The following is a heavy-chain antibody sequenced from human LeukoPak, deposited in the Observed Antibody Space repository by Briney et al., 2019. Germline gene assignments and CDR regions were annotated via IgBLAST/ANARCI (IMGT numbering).Heavy chain of an antibody. CDR3: AKRSLYDISGYYIDY. CDR1: GFTFSSYA. D-gene: IGHD3-22*01. J-gene: IGHJ4*02. V-gene: IGHV3-23*01. Sequence: PGGSLRLSCAASGFTFSSYAMSWVRQAPGKGLEWVSGISGSAVDTYYADSVKGRFTISRDNSKNTLYLQMNSLRAGDTAVYYCAKRSLYDISGYYIDYWGQGTLVTVSS. CDR2: ISGSAVDT.